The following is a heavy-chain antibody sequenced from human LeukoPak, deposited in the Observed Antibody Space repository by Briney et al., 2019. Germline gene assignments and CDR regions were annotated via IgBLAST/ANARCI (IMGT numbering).Heavy chain of an antibody. J-gene: IGHJ6*03. D-gene: IGHD2-2*02. CDR2: IYSGGST. Sequence: GGSLRLSCAASGFTVSSNYMSWVRQAPGKGLEWVSVIYSGGSTYYADSVKGRFTISRDNAKNSLYLQMNSLRAEDTAVYYCARAGGCSSTSCYTGYMDVWGKGTTVTVSS. CDR1: GFTVSSNY. V-gene: IGHV3-53*01. CDR3: ARAGGCSSTSCYTGYMDV.